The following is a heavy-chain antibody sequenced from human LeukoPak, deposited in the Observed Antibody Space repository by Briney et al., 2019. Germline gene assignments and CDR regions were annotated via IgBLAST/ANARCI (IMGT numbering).Heavy chain of an antibody. J-gene: IGHJ6*02. CDR2: ISWNSGSI. V-gene: IGHV3-9*01. Sequence: GGSLTLSCAASGFTFDDYAMHWVRQAPGKGLEWVSGISWNSGSIGYADSVKGRFTISRDNAKNSLYLQMNSLRAEDTALYYCARRGYSYGYGGYYGMDVWGQGTTVTVSS. D-gene: IGHD5-18*01. CDR1: GFTFDDYA. CDR3: ARRGYSYGYGGYYGMDV.